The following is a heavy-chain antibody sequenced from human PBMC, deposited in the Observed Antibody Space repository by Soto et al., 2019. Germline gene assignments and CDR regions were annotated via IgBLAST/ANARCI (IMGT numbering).Heavy chain of an antibody. J-gene: IGHJ5*02. Sequence: GSLRLSCTASGFAFRSHAMQWVRQAPGKGLEWVAVISSDGATKYVADSLKGRFTISRDNFESTMSLQMNNLRPEDTALYYCARSSVHIAAAGRLDLWGPGTLVTVSS. CDR3: ARSSVHIAAAGRLDL. V-gene: IGHV3-30*14. CDR1: GFAFRSHA. CDR2: ISSDGATK. D-gene: IGHD6-13*01.